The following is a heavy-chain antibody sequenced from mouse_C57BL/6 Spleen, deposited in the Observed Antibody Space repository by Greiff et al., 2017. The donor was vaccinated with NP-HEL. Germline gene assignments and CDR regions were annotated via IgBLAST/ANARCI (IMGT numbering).Heavy chain of an antibody. V-gene: IGHV14-3*01. Sequence: VQLQQSVAELVRPGASVKLSCTASGFTIKNTYMHWVKQRPEQGLEWIGRIDPANGNTNYAPKFQGKATITADTSSNTAYLQLSSLTSEDTAVYYCAREEGYRSSYWFAYWGQGTLVTVSA. CDR2: IDPANGNT. D-gene: IGHD1-1*01. J-gene: IGHJ3*01. CDR1: GFTIKNTY. CDR3: AREEGYRSSYWFAY.